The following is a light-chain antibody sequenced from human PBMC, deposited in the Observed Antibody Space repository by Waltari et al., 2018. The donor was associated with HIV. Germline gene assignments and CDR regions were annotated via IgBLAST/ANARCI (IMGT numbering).Light chain of an antibody. V-gene: IGLV3-21*04. CDR1: NIGGKS. CDR2: DDS. CDR3: QVWNSNPNVV. J-gene: IGLJ2*01. Sequence: SYVLTQPPSMSVAPGETARITCEGSNIGGKSVHWYQQKPGQAPVLVIYDDSDRPSGIPERFSGSNSGNTATLTISRVEAGDGADYYCQVWNSNPNVVFGGGTKLTVL.